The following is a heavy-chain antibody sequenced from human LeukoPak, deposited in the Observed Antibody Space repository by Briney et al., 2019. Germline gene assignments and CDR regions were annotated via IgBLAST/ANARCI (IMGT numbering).Heavy chain of an antibody. CDR1: GGSISSGGYS. V-gene: IGHV4-30-2*01. Sequence: SQTLSLTCAVSGGSISSGGYSWSWIRQPPGKGLEWIGYIYHSGSTYYNPSLKSRVTISVDRSKNQFSLKLSSVTAADTAVYYCSRGALFYIAVAGRGDAFDIWGQGTMVTVSS. CDR2: IYHSGST. J-gene: IGHJ3*02. D-gene: IGHD6-19*01. CDR3: SRGALFYIAVAGRGDAFDI.